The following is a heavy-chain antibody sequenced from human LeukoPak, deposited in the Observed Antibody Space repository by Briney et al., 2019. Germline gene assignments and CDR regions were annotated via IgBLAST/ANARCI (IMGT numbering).Heavy chain of an antibody. CDR3: ARSLEGEEYFDY. D-gene: IGHD1-1*01. J-gene: IGHJ4*02. CDR2: IYYSGST. Sequence: PSETLSLTCTVSGGSIRSGDFYWSWIRQPPGRGLEWIGYIYYSGSTYYNPSLKSRVTISVDTSKNQFSLKLSSVTAADTAVYYCARSLEGEEYFDYWGQGTLVTVSS. V-gene: IGHV4-30-4*01. CDR1: GGSIRSGDFY.